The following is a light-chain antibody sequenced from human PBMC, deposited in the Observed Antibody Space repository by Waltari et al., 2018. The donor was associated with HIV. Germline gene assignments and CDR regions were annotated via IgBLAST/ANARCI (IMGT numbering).Light chain of an antibody. CDR3: QQLSSFPLT. J-gene: IGKJ3*01. V-gene: IGKV1-39*01. CDR2: DAS. CDR1: QAVANT. Sequence: DIQMTQSPSSLSASVGDRVSITCRASQAVANTVIWFQQKPGKAPKLLIYDASRLPSGVPSRFSGSGSGTDFTLSINDVQPDDFASYFCQQLSSFPLTFGPGTRVDVK.